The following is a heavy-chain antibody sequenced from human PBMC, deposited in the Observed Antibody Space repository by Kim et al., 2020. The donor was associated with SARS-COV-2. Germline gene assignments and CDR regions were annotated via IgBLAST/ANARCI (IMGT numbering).Heavy chain of an antibody. J-gene: IGHJ4*02. V-gene: IGHV3-7*03. Sequence: DGSQKYYVYSVEGRFTISRDNAKNSLYLQMNTLRVEDTAIYYCARGSTIYWGQGTLVTVSS. CDR3: ARGSTIY. D-gene: IGHD5-12*01. CDR2: DGSQK.